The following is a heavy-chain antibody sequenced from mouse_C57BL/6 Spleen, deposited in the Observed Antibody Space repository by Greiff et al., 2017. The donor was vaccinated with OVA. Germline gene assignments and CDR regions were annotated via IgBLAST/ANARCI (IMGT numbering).Heavy chain of an antibody. J-gene: IGHJ2*01. Sequence: VQLQQPGAELVMPGASVKLSCKASGYTFTSYWMHWVKQRPGQGLEWIGEIDPSDSYTNYNQKFKGKSTLTVDKSSSTAYMQLSSLTSEDSAVYYCASGYYGSSLDYWGQGTTLTVSS. D-gene: IGHD1-1*01. CDR3: ASGYYGSSLDY. CDR2: IDPSDSYT. V-gene: IGHV1-69*01. CDR1: GYTFTSYW.